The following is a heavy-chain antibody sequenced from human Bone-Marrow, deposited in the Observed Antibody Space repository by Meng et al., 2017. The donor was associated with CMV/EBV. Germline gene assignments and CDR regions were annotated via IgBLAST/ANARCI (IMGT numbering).Heavy chain of an antibody. CDR1: GGSISSSSYY. CDR3: ARLLLTSWVRLANWFDP. D-gene: IGHD2-2*01. J-gene: IGHJ5*02. V-gene: IGHV4-39*01. CDR2: IYYSGST. Sequence: SETLSLTCTVSGGSISSSSYYWGWIRQPPGKGLEWIGSIYYSGSTYYNPSLKSRVTISVDTSKNQFSLKLSSVTAADTAVYYCARLLLTSWVRLANWFDPWGQGILVTVSS.